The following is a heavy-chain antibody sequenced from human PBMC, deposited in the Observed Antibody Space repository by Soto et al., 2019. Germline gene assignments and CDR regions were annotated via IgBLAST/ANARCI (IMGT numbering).Heavy chain of an antibody. J-gene: IGHJ4*02. Sequence: VGSLSLSCAASGFNVSSNYMSWVRQAPGKGLEWVSVIYSGGSTYYADSVKGRFTISRDNSKNTLYLQMNSLRAEDTAVYYCARLAAAGQGYSSGWYDYWGQGTLVTVSS. V-gene: IGHV3-53*01. CDR1: GFNVSSNY. CDR2: IYSGGST. CDR3: ARLAAAGQGYSSGWYDY. D-gene: IGHD6-19*01.